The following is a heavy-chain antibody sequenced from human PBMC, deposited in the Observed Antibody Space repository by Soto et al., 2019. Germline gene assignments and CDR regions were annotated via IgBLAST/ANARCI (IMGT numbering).Heavy chain of an antibody. CDR1: GYTFSSYY. D-gene: IGHD3-16*02. CDR3: ARDRVRLGELSLLGYFDY. J-gene: IGHJ4*02. V-gene: IGHV1-46*01. Sequence: ASVKVSCKASGYTFSSYYMKWVRQAPGQGLEWLGIINPSGGYTTYAQRFLGRVTMTSDTSTSTVHMELGNLKSEDTAVYYCARDRVRLGELSLLGYFDYWGQGTLVTVSS. CDR2: INPSGGYT.